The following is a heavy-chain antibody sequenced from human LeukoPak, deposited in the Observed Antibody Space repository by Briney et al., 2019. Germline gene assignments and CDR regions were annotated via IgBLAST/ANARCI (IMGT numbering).Heavy chain of an antibody. D-gene: IGHD3-10*01. CDR3: ARAYTRGDYYFDY. CDR1: GYSISSGYY. J-gene: IGHJ4*02. Sequence: EPSETLSFTCTVSGYSISSGYYWGWIRQPPGKGLEWIGSIYHSGSTYYKPSLKSQVTISVDTSKNQFSLKLSSVTAADTAVYYCARAYTRGDYYFDYWGQGTLVTVSS. CDR2: IYHSGST. V-gene: IGHV4-38-2*02.